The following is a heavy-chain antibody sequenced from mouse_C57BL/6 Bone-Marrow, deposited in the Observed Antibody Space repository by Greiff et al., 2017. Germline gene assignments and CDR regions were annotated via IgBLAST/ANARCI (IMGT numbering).Heavy chain of an antibody. J-gene: IGHJ1*03. CDR1: GYTFTSYW. Sequence: QVQLQQPGAELVMPGASVKLSCKASGYTFTSYWMHWVKQRPGQGLEWIGEIDPSDSYTNYNQKFKGKSTLTVDKSSSTGYMQLSSLTSEDSAVYYCARLIYYYGSKYIDVWGTGTTVTVSS. CDR3: ARLIYYYGSKYIDV. V-gene: IGHV1-69*01. CDR2: IDPSDSYT. D-gene: IGHD1-1*01.